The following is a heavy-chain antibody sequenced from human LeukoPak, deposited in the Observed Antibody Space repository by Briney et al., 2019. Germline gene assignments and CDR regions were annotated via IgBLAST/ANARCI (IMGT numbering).Heavy chain of an antibody. D-gene: IGHD3-10*01. CDR2: IYYSGST. J-gene: IGHJ6*04. V-gene: IGHV4-39*01. CDR3: ARLPRYGSGSWDV. Sequence: SETLSLTCTVSGGSISSSSYYWGWIRQPPGKGLEWIGSIYYSGSTHYNPSLRSRVTISVDTSKNQFSLKLSSVTAADTAVYYCARLPRYGSGSWDVWGKGTTVTISS. CDR1: GGSISSSSYY.